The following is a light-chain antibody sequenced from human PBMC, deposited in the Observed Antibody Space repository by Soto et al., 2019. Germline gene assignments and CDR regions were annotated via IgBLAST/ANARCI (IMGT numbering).Light chain of an antibody. CDR3: QQLNSYPFLT. CDR1: QGSSSY. Sequence: DIQLTQSPSFLSASVGDRVTITCRARQGSSSYLAWYQQKPGKAPKLLIYAASTLQSGVPSRFSGSGSGTEFTLTISSLQPEDFATYYCQQLNSYPFLTFGGGTKVEIK. CDR2: AAS. V-gene: IGKV1-9*01. J-gene: IGKJ4*01.